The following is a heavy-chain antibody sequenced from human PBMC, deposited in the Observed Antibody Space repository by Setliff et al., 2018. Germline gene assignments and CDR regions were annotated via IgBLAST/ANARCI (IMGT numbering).Heavy chain of an antibody. Sequence: SETLSLTCAVYGGSFSGYYWTWIRQPPGKGLEWIGSIYYSGSTYYNPSLKSRVTMSVETSKNQFSLKLSSVTAADTAVYYCARAEHGYDFWSGYYGYYYYYMDVWGKGTTVTVSS. V-gene: IGHV4-34*01. J-gene: IGHJ6*03. D-gene: IGHD3-3*01. CDR3: ARAEHGYDFWSGYYGYYYYYMDV. CDR2: IYYSGST. CDR1: GGSFSGYY.